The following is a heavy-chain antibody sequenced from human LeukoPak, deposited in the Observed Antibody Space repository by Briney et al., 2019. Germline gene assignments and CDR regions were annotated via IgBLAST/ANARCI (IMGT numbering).Heavy chain of an antibody. J-gene: IGHJ3*02. CDR2: IHTSGST. V-gene: IGHV4-4*07. D-gene: IGHD2-2*02. CDR3: ARGICSSTSCYTPGAFDI. Sequence: PSETLSLTCTVSGGSISNSYWSWIRQPAGKGLEWIGRIHTSGSTNYNPSLKSRVTMSVDTSKNQFSLKLSSVTAADTAVYYCARGICSSTSCYTPGAFDIWGQGTMVTVSS. CDR1: GGSISNSY.